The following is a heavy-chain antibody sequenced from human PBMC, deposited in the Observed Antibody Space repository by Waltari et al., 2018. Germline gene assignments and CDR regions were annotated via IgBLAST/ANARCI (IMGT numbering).Heavy chain of an antibody. CDR3: TRGGAIPAY. V-gene: IGHV1-8*01. CDR1: GYTFSSDE. CDR2: MNPNSGKT. D-gene: IGHD2-21*01. J-gene: IGHJ4*02. Sequence: QVHLVQSGAEVKKPGAAVKVSCKASGYTFSSDELYWVRQATGQGFEWMGWMNPNSGKTGYAQKCQNRVTMTRDTSINTAYMELSSLTSEDTAVYYCTRGGAIPAYWGQGTPVTVSS.